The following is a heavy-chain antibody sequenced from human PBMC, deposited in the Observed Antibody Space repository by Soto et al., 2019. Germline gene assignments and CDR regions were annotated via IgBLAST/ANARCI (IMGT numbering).Heavy chain of an antibody. J-gene: IGHJ4*02. D-gene: IGHD1-26*01. Sequence: QVQLQESGPGLVKPSQTLSLTCTVSGGSISSGGYYWSWIRQHPGKGLEWIGYIYYSGSTYYNPSLQSRVTISVDTSKNQFSLKLSSVTAADTAVYYCAREGGIVGATAADYWGQGTRVTVSS. V-gene: IGHV4-31*03. CDR3: AREGGIVGATAADY. CDR2: IYYSGST. CDR1: GGSISSGGYY.